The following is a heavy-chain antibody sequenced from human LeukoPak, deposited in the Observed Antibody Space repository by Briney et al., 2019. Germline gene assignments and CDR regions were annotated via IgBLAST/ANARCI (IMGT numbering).Heavy chain of an antibody. J-gene: IGHJ6*03. Sequence: GGSLRLSCAASGFTFSNDWMTWIRQVPGKGLEWVANIKGDGSEKYYVDSVKGRFSISRDNAKNSLYLQMSSLRVEDTAVYYCARLMEMAASPYYYYYMDVWGKGTTVTVSS. CDR2: IKGDGSEK. V-gene: IGHV3-7*01. CDR3: ARLMEMAASPYYYYYMDV. D-gene: IGHD5-24*01. CDR1: GFTFSNDW.